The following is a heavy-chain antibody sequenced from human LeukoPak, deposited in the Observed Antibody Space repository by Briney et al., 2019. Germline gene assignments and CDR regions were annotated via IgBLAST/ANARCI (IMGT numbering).Heavy chain of an antibody. Sequence: GGSLRLSCAASGFTFSNYGMHWVRQAPGKGLEWVAFVYYDGRNKFYAASVKGRFTISRDNSRNSLYIQMNSLRTEDSAVYYCVKDQGQVYGYFDSWGQGTLVTVSS. CDR3: VKDQGQVYGYFDS. CDR1: GFTFSNYG. CDR2: VYYDGRNK. D-gene: IGHD6-6*01. V-gene: IGHV3-30*02. J-gene: IGHJ4*02.